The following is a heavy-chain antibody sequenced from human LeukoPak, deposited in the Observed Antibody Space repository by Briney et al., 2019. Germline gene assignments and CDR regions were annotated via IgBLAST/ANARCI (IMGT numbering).Heavy chain of an antibody. CDR1: GGTFSSYA. V-gene: IGHV1-69*05. D-gene: IGHD2-21*02. CDR2: IIPIIGTA. Sequence: SVKVSCKASGGTFSSYAISWVRQAPGQGLEWMGGIIPIIGTANYAQKFQGRVTITTDESTSTAYMELSSLRSEDTAVYYCAREAYCGGDCYSGSWVSPFDYWGQGTLVTVSS. CDR3: AREAYCGGDCYSGSWVSPFDY. J-gene: IGHJ4*02.